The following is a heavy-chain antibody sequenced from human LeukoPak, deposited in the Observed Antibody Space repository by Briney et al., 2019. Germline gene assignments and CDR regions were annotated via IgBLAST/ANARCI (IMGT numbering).Heavy chain of an antibody. Sequence: GGSLRLSCAASGFTFSSYAMHWVRRAPGKGLEWVAVISYDGSNKYYADSVKGRFTISRDNSKNTLYLQMNSLRAEDTAVYYCARDYGGVGFNPIDYWGQGTLVTVSS. CDR1: GFTFSSYA. J-gene: IGHJ4*02. D-gene: IGHD1-14*01. CDR3: ARDYGGVGFNPIDY. CDR2: ISYDGSNK. V-gene: IGHV3-30-3*01.